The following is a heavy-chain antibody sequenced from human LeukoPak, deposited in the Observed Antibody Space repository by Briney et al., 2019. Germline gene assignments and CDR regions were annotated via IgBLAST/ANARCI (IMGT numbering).Heavy chain of an antibody. CDR1: GFTFSSYV. Sequence: GGSLRLSCAASGFTFSSYVMSWVRQAPGKGLEWVSAISGSGGNTYYADSVKGRFTISRDNSKNTLYLQMNSLRAEDTAVYYCANKYQLLCCPFDYWGQGTLVTVSS. CDR3: ANKYQLLCCPFDY. V-gene: IGHV3-23*01. D-gene: IGHD2-2*01. CDR2: ISGSGGNT. J-gene: IGHJ4*02.